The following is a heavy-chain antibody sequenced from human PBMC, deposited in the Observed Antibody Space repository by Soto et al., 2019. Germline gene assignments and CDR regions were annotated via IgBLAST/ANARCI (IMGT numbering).Heavy chain of an antibody. D-gene: IGHD3-3*01. CDR1: GGSITDNY. Sequence: QVQLQQSGPGLLKPSETLSLTCSVSGGSITDNYWTWIRQSPGKGLEWVGYIYYTGITNYNPSLKRRVTISLDRSKNQFSLKLDSLTAADTAVYYCARALDYDFWGGRNWFDPWGQGTLVTVSS. V-gene: IGHV4-59*01. CDR3: ARALDYDFWGGRNWFDP. CDR2: IYYTGIT. J-gene: IGHJ5*02.